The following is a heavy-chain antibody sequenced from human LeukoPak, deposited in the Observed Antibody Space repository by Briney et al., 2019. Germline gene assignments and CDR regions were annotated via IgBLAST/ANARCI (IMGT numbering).Heavy chain of an antibody. D-gene: IGHD6-19*01. CDR2: ISSSTGDI. Sequence: RAGGSLRLSCAASGFTFSAHAMSWVRQAPGMGLEWISYISSSTGDIYYADSAKGRFTISRDNAKNSLYLQMNSLRAEDTAVYYCARVGGSRYSSGWYPPDYWGQGTLVTVSS. CDR3: ARVGGSRYSSGWYPPDY. CDR1: GFTFSAHA. V-gene: IGHV3-11*04. J-gene: IGHJ4*02.